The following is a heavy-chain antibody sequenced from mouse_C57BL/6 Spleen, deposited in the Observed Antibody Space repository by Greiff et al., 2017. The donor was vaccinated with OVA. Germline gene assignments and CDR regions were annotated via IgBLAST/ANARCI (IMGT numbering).Heavy chain of an antibody. CDR1: GYTFTSYW. J-gene: IGHJ2*01. D-gene: IGHD1-1*01. V-gene: IGHV1-61*01. CDR2: IYPSDSET. Sequence: VKLQQPGAELVRPGSSVKLSCKASGYTFTSYWMDWVKQRPGQGLEWIGNIYPSDSETHYNQKFKDKATLTVDKSSSTAYMQLSSLTSEDSAVYYCARSYYGSSSYFDYWGQGTTLTVSS. CDR3: ARSYYGSSSYFDY.